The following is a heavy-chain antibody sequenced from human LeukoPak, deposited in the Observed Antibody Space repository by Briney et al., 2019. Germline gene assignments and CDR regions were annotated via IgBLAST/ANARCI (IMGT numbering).Heavy chain of an antibody. J-gene: IGHJ6*03. CDR1: GFTFSDHY. D-gene: IGHD3-10*01. V-gene: IGHV3-72*01. CDR2: TRNKANSYTT. Sequence: PGGSLRHSCAASGFTFSDHYMDWVRQAPGKGLEWVGRTRNKANSYTTEYAASVKGRFTISRDDSKNSLYLQMNSLKTEDTAVYYCARVNYYYGSGRLYYYYYMDVWGKGTTVTISS. CDR3: ARVNYYYGSGRLYYYYYMDV.